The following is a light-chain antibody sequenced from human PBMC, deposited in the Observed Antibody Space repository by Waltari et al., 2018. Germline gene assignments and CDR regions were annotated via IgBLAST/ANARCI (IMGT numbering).Light chain of an antibody. CDR3: SSFAGSPVV. J-gene: IGLJ2*01. V-gene: IGLV2-8*01. CDR1: SSDVGGYNY. CDR2: EVS. Sequence: QSVLTQPPSASGSPGQSVTISCTGTSSDVGGYNYVSWYQQHPGKAPKLMIYEVSKRPSGVPDRFSGSKSGNTASLTVSGLQGEDEADYYCSSFAGSPVVFGGGTKLTVL.